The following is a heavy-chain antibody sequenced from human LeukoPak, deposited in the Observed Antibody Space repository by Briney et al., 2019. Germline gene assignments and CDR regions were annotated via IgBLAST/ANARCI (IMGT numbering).Heavy chain of an antibody. D-gene: IGHD2-2*01. CDR3: ARDGGWYQLLWWFDP. CDR2: INPNSGAT. Sequence: ASVKVSCKASGYTFTGYYMHWVRQAPGRGLEWMGWINPNSGATKYAQKFQGRVTMTRYTSISTAYMEVSRLRFDDTAVYYCARDGGWYQLLWWFDPWGQGTLVTVSS. J-gene: IGHJ5*02. CDR1: GYTFTGYY. V-gene: IGHV1-2*02.